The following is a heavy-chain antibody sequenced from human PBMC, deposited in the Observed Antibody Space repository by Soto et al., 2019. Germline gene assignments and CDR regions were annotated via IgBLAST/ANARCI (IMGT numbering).Heavy chain of an antibody. V-gene: IGHV3-23*01. CDR1: GFLIINFA. CDR2: LSKDGKNT. D-gene: IGHD3-9*01. CDR3: TKDPSTGYADS. Sequence: GGSLRLSCVSSGFLIINFALNWVRQAPGKGLEWVSTLSKDGKNTHYSDSVRGRFTISRDDSKNTLFLQMNRLSPEDAAVYYCTKDPSTGYADSWGQGTLVTVSS. J-gene: IGHJ4*02.